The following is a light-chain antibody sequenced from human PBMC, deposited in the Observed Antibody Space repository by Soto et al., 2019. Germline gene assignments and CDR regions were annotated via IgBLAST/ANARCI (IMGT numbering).Light chain of an antibody. CDR2: EAS. CDR3: QQYSGEST. Sequence: DIQMTQSPSTLSASVGDRVTITCRASQSIRTWLAWYKQGARKPPSLLIYEASTLQSGVPSRFSGSGSGTEFTLTITSLQPEDFATYYCQQYSGESTFGQGTKVEIK. J-gene: IGKJ1*01. CDR1: QSIRTW. V-gene: IGKV1-5*01.